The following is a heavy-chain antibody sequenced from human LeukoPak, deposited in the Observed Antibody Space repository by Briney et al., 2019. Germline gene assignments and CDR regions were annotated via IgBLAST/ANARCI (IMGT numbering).Heavy chain of an antibody. Sequence: GGSLRLSCAASGFTFSSYGMNWVRQAPGKGLEWVAVISYDGSNKYYADSVRGRFTISRDNSKNTLYLQMNSLRAEDTAVYYCAKSPLGSSSWYYFDYWGQGTLVTVSS. V-gene: IGHV3-30*18. CDR1: GFTFSSYG. CDR2: ISYDGSNK. D-gene: IGHD6-13*01. CDR3: AKSPLGSSSWYYFDY. J-gene: IGHJ4*02.